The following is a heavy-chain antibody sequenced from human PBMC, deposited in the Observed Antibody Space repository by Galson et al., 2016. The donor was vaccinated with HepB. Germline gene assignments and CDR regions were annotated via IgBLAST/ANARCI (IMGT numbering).Heavy chain of an antibody. D-gene: IGHD4-17*01. J-gene: IGHJ4*02. CDR3: ARICLLDGDYVGYDY. CDR1: GFSLSTSGMC. V-gene: IGHV2-70*11. CDR2: IDWDDDK. Sequence: PALVKPTQTLTLTCTFSGFSLSTSGMCVSWIRQPPGKALEWLARIDWDDDKYYSTSLKTRLTISKDTSKNQVVLTMTNMDPVDTATYYCARICLLDGDYVGYDYWGQGTLVTVSS.